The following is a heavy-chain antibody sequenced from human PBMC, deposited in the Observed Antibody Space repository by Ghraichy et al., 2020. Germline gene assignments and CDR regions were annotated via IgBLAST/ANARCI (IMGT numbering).Heavy chain of an antibody. Sequence: GGSLRLSCAASGFTFSSYSMNWVRQAPGTGLEWVSSISSISTYIYYADSVKGRFTISRDNAKKSLYLQMNSLRAEDTVVYYCARELYCSSTSCPLGYWGQGTLVTVCS. D-gene: IGHD2-2*01. V-gene: IGHV3-21*01. J-gene: IGHJ4*02. CDR2: ISSISTYI. CDR1: GFTFSSYS. CDR3: ARELYCSSTSCPLGY.